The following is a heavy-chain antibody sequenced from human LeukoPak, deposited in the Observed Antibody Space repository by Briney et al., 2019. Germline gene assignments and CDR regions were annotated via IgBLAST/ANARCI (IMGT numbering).Heavy chain of an antibody. CDR1: GFAFSVYA. Sequence: GGSLRLSCAAPGFAFSVYAMSWLRQPPGKGLEWVSTINANSISTSYAASVRGRFTISRDNSKNTLYLQLNTLRADDTATYYCAKPISGGLAVTADWFHPWGQGTLVVVSS. CDR2: INANSIST. CDR3: AKPISGGLAVTADWFHP. D-gene: IGHD6-19*01. V-gene: IGHV3-23*01. J-gene: IGHJ5*01.